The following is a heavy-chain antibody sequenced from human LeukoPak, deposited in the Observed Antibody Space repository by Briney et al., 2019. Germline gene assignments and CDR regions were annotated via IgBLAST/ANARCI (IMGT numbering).Heavy chain of an antibody. J-gene: IGHJ5*02. CDR1: GDSVSTDSGA. CDR3: AREGRNFFDP. CDR2: TNYRSKWYY. V-gene: IGHV6-1*01. Sequence: SQTLSLTCAISGDSVSTDSGAWNWIRQSPSRGLEWLGRTNYRSKWYYDYAVSVKSRITINPDTSKNQVSLHLNSVTPEDTAVYYCAREGRNFFDPWGQGTLVTVSS.